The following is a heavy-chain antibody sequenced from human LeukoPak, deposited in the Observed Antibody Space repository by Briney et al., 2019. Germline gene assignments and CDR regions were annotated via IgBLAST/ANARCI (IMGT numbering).Heavy chain of an antibody. CDR2: ISDSGAAM. Sequence: GGSLRLSCAASGFTFSSYSMNWVRQAPGKGLQWVSYISDSGAAMYYADSVKGRFTISRDNAKNSLYLQMNSLRDGDTAVYYCARARNDYDSNGFSFLDYWGQGTLVTVSS. CDR1: GFTFSSYS. V-gene: IGHV3-48*02. D-gene: IGHD3-22*01. CDR3: ARARNDYDSNGFSFLDY. J-gene: IGHJ4*02.